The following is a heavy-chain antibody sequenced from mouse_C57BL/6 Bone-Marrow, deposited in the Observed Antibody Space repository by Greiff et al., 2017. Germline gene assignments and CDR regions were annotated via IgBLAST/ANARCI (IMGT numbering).Heavy chain of an antibody. Sequence: QVQLQQPGAELVMPGASVKLSCTASGFTFTSYWMHWVQQRPGQGLEWIGEIDPADSYTNYTQNFKGKSTLTGDKSSSTAYMQLSSLTSEDTAVYYCARWFITTVVDHWGQGTTLTVSS. D-gene: IGHD1-1*01. CDR2: IDPADSYT. CDR3: ARWFITTVVDH. V-gene: IGHV1-69*01. CDR1: GFTFTSYW. J-gene: IGHJ2*01.